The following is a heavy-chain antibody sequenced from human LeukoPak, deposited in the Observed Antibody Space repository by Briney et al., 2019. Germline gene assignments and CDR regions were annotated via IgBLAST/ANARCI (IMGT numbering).Heavy chain of an antibody. J-gene: IGHJ4*02. V-gene: IGHV3-9*03. CDR1: GFTFDDYA. D-gene: IGHD3/OR15-3a*01. Sequence: GRSLRLSCAASGFTFDDYAMHWVRQAPGKGLEWVSGISWNSGSIGYADSVKGRFTISRDNAKNSLYLQMNSLRAEDMALYYCAKGGGTDDYFDYWGQGTLVTVSS. CDR2: ISWNSGSI. CDR3: AKGGGTDDYFDY.